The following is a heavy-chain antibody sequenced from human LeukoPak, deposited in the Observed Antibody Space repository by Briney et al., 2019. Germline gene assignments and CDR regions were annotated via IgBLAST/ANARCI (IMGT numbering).Heavy chain of an antibody. CDR1: GITFSTYA. J-gene: IGHJ2*01. CDR3: AKDRKADCYFDL. Sequence: GGSLRLSCVTSGITFSTYAMSWVRQAPGKGLEWVSAISGSGGSTYYADSVKGRFTISRDNSKNTLYLQMNSLRAEDTAVYYCAKDRKADCYFDLWGRGTLVTVSS. CDR2: ISGSGGST. V-gene: IGHV3-23*01.